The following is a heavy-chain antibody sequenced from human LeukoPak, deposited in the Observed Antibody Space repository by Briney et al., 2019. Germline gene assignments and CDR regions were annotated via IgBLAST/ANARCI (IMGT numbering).Heavy chain of an antibody. CDR1: GFTFSSYG. V-gene: IGHV3-33*01. CDR2: IWYDGSNK. CDR3: ARDRSFTFDY. Sequence: PGRSLRLSCAAAGFTFSSYGMHWVRQAPGKGLEWVAVIWYDGSNKYYADSVKGRFTISRDNSQNTLYLQMNSLRAEDTAVYYCARDRSFTFDYWGQGTLVTVSS. D-gene: IGHD3-16*02. J-gene: IGHJ4*02.